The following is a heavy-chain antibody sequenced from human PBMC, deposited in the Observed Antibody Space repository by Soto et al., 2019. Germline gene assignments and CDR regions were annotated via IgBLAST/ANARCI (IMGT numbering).Heavy chain of an antibody. CDR2: IYYSGST. V-gene: IGHV4-59*01. CDR1: GGSISSYY. CDR3: ARAWGYYDSSGYPAWYFDL. Sequence: SETLSLTCTVSGGSISSYYWSWIRQPPGKGLEWIGYIYYSGSTNYNPSLKSRVTISVDTSKNQFSLKLSSVTAADTAVYYCARAWGYYDSSGYPAWYFDLWGRGXLVTVYS. J-gene: IGHJ2*01. D-gene: IGHD3-22*01.